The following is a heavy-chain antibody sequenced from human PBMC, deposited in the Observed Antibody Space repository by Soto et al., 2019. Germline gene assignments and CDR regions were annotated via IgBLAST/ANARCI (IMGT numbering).Heavy chain of an antibody. CDR2: IWYDGSNK. V-gene: IGHV3-33*01. D-gene: IGHD6-19*01. J-gene: IGHJ6*02. CDR3: ARDGIAVAGRYYYYGMDF. CDR1: GFTFSSYG. Sequence: QPGGSLRLSCAASGFTFSSYGMHWVRQAPGKGLEWVAVIWYDGSNKYYADSVKGRFTISRDNSKNTLYLQMNSLRAEDTAVYYCARDGIAVAGRYYYYGMDFWGQGTTVTVSS.